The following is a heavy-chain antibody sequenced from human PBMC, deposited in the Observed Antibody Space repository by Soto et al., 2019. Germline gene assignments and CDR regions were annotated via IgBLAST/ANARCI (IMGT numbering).Heavy chain of an antibody. Sequence: DSLKVSCPASSYTFPSLGISWERKAPGPGLEWMGWIRAYNGNTNYAQKLQGRVTMTIDTSTSTAYMELRSLRSDDTAVYYCAREDCPELPFSYYYDDMVVWGQGTKVTVSS. CDR2: IRAYNGNT. D-gene: IGHD1-7*01. CDR1: SYTFPSLG. CDR3: AREDCPELPFSYYYDDMVV. V-gene: IGHV1-18*01. J-gene: IGHJ6*02.